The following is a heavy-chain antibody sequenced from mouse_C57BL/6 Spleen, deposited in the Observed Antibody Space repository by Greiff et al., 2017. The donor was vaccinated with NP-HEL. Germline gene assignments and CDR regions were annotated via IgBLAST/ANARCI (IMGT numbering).Heavy chain of an antibody. Sequence: VQLQQPGAELVKPGASVKLSCKASGYTFTSYWMHWVKQRPGQGLEWVGTIHPSSGSTYYTEKFKSTATLTVDKSSSTAYMQLSSLTSEYSAVYLCARGTTVVATSMDYWGQGTSVTVSS. D-gene: IGHD1-1*01. CDR1: GYTFTSYW. CDR2: IHPSSGST. J-gene: IGHJ4*01. V-gene: IGHV1-64*01. CDR3: ARGTTVVATSMDY.